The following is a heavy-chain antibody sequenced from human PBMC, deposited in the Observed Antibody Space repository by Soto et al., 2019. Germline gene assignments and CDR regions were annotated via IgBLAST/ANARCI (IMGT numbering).Heavy chain of an antibody. CDR3: ARHGGYCSGGSCYTYYYYGMDV. J-gene: IGHJ6*02. D-gene: IGHD2-15*01. Sequence: QLQLQESGPGLVKPSETLSLTCTVSGGSISSSSYYWGWIRQPPGKGLEWIGSIYYSGSTYYNPSLKSRVTISVDTSKNQCSLKLSSVTAADTAVYYCARHGGYCSGGSCYTYYYYGMDVWGQGTTVTVSS. CDR2: IYYSGST. V-gene: IGHV4-39*01. CDR1: GGSISSSSYY.